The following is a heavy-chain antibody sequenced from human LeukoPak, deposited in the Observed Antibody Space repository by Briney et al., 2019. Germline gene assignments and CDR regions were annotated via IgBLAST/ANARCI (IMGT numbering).Heavy chain of an antibody. CDR2: INPNSGGT. D-gene: IGHD6-13*01. V-gene: IGHV1-2*02. CDR1: GYTFTGYY. CDR3: ASRRTFRQIAAAATNWFDP. Sequence: ASVKVSCKASGYTFTGYYMHWVRQAPGQGLEWMGWINPNSGGTNYAQKFQGRVTMTRDTSISTAYMELSRLRSDGTAVYYCASRRTFRQIAAAATNWFDPWGQGTLVTVSS. J-gene: IGHJ5*02.